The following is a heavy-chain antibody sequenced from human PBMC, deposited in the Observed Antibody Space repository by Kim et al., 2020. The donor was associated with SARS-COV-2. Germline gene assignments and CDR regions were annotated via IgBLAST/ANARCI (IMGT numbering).Heavy chain of an antibody. V-gene: IGHV3-7*01. Sequence: GGSLRLSCAASGFTFSLYWVTWVRQAPGKGLEWVANIKPDGSDKFYVDSVKGRFTLSRDNAKNSLYLQMNSLRAEGTAVYYCARGRDFLELPHHYYHMDVWGKGTTVTVSS. CDR3: ARGRDFLELPHHYYHMDV. CDR1: GFTFSLYW. J-gene: IGHJ6*03. CDR2: IKPDGSDK. D-gene: IGHD1-7*01.